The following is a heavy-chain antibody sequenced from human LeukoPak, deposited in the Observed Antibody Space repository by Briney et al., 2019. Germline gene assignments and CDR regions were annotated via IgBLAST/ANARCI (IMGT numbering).Heavy chain of an antibody. D-gene: IGHD2-15*01. CDR2: INHSGST. V-gene: IGHV4-34*01. CDR3: ARHRGVAESDY. J-gene: IGHJ4*02. CDR1: GGSISEYY. Sequence: SETLSLTCTVSGGSISEYYWTWIRQPPGKGLEWIGEINHSGSTNYNPSLKSRVTISVDTSKNQFSLKLSSVTAADTAVYYCARHRGVAESDYWGQGTLVTVSS.